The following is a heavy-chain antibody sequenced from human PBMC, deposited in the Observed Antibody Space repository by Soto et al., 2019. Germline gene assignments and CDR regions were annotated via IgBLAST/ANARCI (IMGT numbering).Heavy chain of an antibody. CDR3: AKDGRYSYGLYTDY. J-gene: IGHJ4*02. CDR2: ISYDGSNK. CDR1: GFTFSSYG. D-gene: IGHD5-18*01. V-gene: IGHV3-30*18. Sequence: SLRLSCAASGFTFSSYGMHWVRQAPGKGLEWVAVISYDGSNKYYADSVKGRFTISRDNSKNKLYLQMNSLRAEDTAVYYCAKDGRYSYGLYTDYWGQGTLVTVSS.